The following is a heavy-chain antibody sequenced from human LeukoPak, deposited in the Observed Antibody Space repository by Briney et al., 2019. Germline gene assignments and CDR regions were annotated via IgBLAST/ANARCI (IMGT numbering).Heavy chain of an antibody. CDR2: ISSSSSYI. J-gene: IGHJ4*02. CDR3: AREIGARPLDY. D-gene: IGHD6-6*01. V-gene: IGHV3-21*01. CDR1: GFTFSSYS. Sequence: GGSLRLSYAASGFTFSSYSMNWVRQAPGRGLEWVSSISSSSSYIYYADSVKGRFTISRDNAKNSLYLQMNSLRAEDTAVCYCAREIGARPLDYWGQGTLVTVSS.